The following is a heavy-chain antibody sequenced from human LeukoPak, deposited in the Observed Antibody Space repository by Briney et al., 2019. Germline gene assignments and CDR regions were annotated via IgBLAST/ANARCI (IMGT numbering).Heavy chain of an antibody. CDR2: IDHSGST. J-gene: IGHJ6*02. CDR3: AKGLHTYDFWSGYYTAFYYYYGMDV. V-gene: IGHV4-4*02. D-gene: IGHD3-3*01. CDR1: GGSIINNW. Sequence: SETLSLTCAVSGGSIINNWWSWVRQPPGKGLEWIGEIDHSGSTSYNPSLKSRVTMSVDRSQNQFSLRLSTVTAADTAVYYCAKGLHTYDFWSGYYTAFYYYYGMDVWGQGTTVTVSS.